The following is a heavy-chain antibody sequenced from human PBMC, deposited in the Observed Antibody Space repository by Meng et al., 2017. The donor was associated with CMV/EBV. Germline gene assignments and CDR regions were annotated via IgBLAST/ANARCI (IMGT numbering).Heavy chain of an antibody. J-gene: IGHJ4*02. V-gene: IGHV1-2*02. CDR2: INPNSGAT. CDR3: ATEAIAAAGTGFDY. Sequence: ASVKVSCKASGYTFTGYYIHRVRQAPGQGLEWMGWINPNSGATNYAQKFQGRVTMTRDTSISTAYMELSRLRSDDTAVYYCATEAIAAAGTGFDYWDQGTLVTVSS. D-gene: IGHD6-13*01. CDR1: GYTFTGYY.